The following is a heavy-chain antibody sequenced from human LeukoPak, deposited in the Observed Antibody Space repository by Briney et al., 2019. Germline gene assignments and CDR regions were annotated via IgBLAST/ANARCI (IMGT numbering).Heavy chain of an antibody. J-gene: IGHJ4*02. D-gene: IGHD3-9*01. CDR3: ARDRYILTGYYTTTHNDY. CDR2: ISAYNGNT. Sequence: ASVKVSCKASGYTFTSYGISWVRQAPGQGLEWMGWISAYNGNTNYAQKLQGRVTMTTDTSTSTAYMELRSLRSDDTAVYYCARDRYILTGYYTTTHNDYWGQGTLVTVSS. V-gene: IGHV1-18*01. CDR1: GYTFTSYG.